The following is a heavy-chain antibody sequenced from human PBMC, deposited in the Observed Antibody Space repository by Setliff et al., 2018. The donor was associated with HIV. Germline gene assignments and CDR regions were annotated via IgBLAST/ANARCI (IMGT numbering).Heavy chain of an antibody. D-gene: IGHD6-19*01. CDR2: IYHSGST. CDR1: GYSISSGYY. J-gene: IGHJ1*01. Sequence: SETLSLTCAVSGYSISSGYYWGWIRQPPGKGLEWIGSIYHSGSTYYNPSLKSRVTISVDTSKNQFSLKLISVTAADTAVYYCAREDAGAVATPSCFQHWDQGTLVTVSS. CDR3: AREDAGAVATPSCFQH. V-gene: IGHV4-38-2*02.